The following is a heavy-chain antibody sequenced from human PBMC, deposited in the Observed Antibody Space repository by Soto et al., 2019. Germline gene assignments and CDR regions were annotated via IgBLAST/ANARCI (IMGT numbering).Heavy chain of an antibody. CDR1: GYSFTSYW. CDR3: ARPRQNTKYYDIFTALESYYGMDV. Sequence: PGESLKISCKGSGYSFTSYWLSWVRQMPGKGLEWMGRIDPSDSYTNYSPSFQGHVTISADKSISTAYLQWSSLKASDTAMYYCARPRQNTKYYDIFTALESYYGMDVFGQGTTITVSS. CDR2: IDPSDSYT. D-gene: IGHD3-9*01. J-gene: IGHJ6*02. V-gene: IGHV5-10-1*01.